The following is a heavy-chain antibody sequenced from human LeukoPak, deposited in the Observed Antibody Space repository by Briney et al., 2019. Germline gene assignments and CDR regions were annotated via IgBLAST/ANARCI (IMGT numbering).Heavy chain of an antibody. CDR3: ARGCSSTSCYTGAFDY. Sequence: ASVKVSCKASGGTFSSYAISWVRQAPGQGLEWLGIINPSGGSTSYAQKFQGRVTITADGSTSTAYMELSSLRSEDTAVYYCARGCSSTSCYTGAFDYWGQGTLVTVSS. CDR2: INPSGGST. V-gene: IGHV1-69*11. CDR1: GGTFSSYA. J-gene: IGHJ4*02. D-gene: IGHD2-2*02.